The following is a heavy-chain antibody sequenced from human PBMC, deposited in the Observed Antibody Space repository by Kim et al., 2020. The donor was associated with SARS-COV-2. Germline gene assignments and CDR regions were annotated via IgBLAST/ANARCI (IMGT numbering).Heavy chain of an antibody. D-gene: IGHD6-13*01. Sequence: ASVKVSCKASGYTFTGYYMHWVRQAPGQGLEWMGWINPNSGGTNYAQKFQGRVTMTRDTSISTAYMELSRLRSDDTAVYYCAREGGLAAAHTYWYFDLWGRGTLVTVSS. CDR2: INPNSGGT. CDR1: GYTFTGYY. J-gene: IGHJ2*01. V-gene: IGHV1-2*02. CDR3: AREGGLAAAHTYWYFDL.